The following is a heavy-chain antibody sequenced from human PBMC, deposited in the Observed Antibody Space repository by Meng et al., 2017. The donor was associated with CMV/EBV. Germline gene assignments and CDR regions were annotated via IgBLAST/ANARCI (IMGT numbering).Heavy chain of an antibody. Sequence: GESLKISYQGSGYSFTSYWIGWVRQMPGKGLEWMGIIYPGDSDTRYSPSFQGQVTISADKSISTAYLQWSSLKASDTAMYYCARQIPNYYGSGSYYRLGWFDPWGQGTLVTVSS. CDR2: IYPGDSDT. J-gene: IGHJ5*02. CDR1: GYSFTSYW. D-gene: IGHD3-10*01. CDR3: ARQIPNYYGSGSYYRLGWFDP. V-gene: IGHV5-51*01.